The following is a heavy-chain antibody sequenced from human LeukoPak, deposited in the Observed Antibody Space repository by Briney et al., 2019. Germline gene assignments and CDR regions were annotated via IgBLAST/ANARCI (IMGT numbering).Heavy chain of an antibody. J-gene: IGHJ4*02. CDR2: INPSGGST. CDR1: GYTFTSYY. Sequence: ASVKVSCKASGYTFTSYYIHWVRQAPGQGLDWMGIINPSGGSTSYAQKFQGRVTMTRDTSTSTVYMELSSLRSEDTAVYYCARGRYCSSTSCSGLPSTFDYWGQGTLVTVSS. D-gene: IGHD2-2*01. CDR3: ARGRYCSSTSCSGLPSTFDY. V-gene: IGHV1-46*01.